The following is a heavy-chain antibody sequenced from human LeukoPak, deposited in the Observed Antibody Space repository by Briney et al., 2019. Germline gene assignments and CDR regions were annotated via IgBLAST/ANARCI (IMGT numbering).Heavy chain of an antibody. CDR2: IKQDGSEK. D-gene: IGHD1-26*01. Sequence: GSLRLSYAASGFTLSDYWMNWVRQAPRKGLEWVANIKQDGSEKKYVDSVKGRFTISRDNAKNSVYLQMNSLGVEDTAVYYCVRGGRGERPNYWGQGTLVTVSS. J-gene: IGHJ4*02. CDR1: GFTLSDYW. CDR3: VRGGRGERPNY. V-gene: IGHV3-7*01.